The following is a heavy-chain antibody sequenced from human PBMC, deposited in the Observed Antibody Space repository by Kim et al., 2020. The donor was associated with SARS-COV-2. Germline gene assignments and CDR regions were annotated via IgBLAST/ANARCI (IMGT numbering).Heavy chain of an antibody. D-gene: IGHD4-17*01. CDR3: ARPEKDYGDYWLDY. V-gene: IGHV3-11*06. Sequence: ADSVQGRFTISRDNAKDSLYLQMNSLRAEDTAVYYCARPEKDYGDYWLDYWGQGTLVTVSS. J-gene: IGHJ4*02.